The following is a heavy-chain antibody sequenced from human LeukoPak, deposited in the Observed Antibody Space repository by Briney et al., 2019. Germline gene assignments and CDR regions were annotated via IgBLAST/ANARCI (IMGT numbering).Heavy chain of an antibody. Sequence: SGGSLRLSCAASGFTFSDYSMNWVRQAPGKGLEWLSYCSSSRSAIYYADSVKGRFTIPRDNAKNSLYLQMNSLRDEDTAVYYCARDRLWAFDIWGQGTMVTVSS. CDR1: GFTFSDYS. CDR2: CSSSRSAI. V-gene: IGHV3-48*02. CDR3: ARDRLWAFDI. J-gene: IGHJ3*02. D-gene: IGHD2-21*01.